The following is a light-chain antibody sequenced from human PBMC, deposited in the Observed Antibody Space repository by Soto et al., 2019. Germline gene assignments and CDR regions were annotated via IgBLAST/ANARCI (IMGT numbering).Light chain of an antibody. CDR3: QQYNTWLWT. CDR2: GAS. V-gene: IGKV3-15*01. J-gene: IGKJ1*01. CDR1: QSVNAN. Sequence: EVVMTQSPATLSVSPGERATLSCRASQSVNANLAWYQQKPGQAPRLLIHGASNRATGIPARFSGSGFGTEFFLTISSLQSEDFAVYYCQQYNTWLWTFGQGTKV.